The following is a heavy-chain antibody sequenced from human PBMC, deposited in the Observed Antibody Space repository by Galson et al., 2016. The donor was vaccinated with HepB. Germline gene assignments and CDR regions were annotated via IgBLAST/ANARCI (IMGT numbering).Heavy chain of an antibody. Sequence: ETLSLTCPVSGGSINIISFYWDWIRRPPGQGMEWIGYIHYSGSTNYNPSLKRRVTISVDPSKNQFSRKLTSEAGADTAVYYCAKLAAGFFRGWFDPWGQGTPVTVSS. V-gene: IGHV4-61*05. J-gene: IGHJ5*02. CDR1: GGSINIISFY. D-gene: IGHD3-3*01. CDR3: AKLAAGFFRGWFDP. CDR2: IHYSGST.